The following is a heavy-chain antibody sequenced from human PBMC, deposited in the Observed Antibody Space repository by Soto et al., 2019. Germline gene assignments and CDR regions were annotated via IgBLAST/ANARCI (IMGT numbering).Heavy chain of an antibody. CDR3: ASERSAQYFDY. D-gene: IGHD1-26*01. CDR2: IMPTFGSA. V-gene: IGHV1-69*06. CDR1: GVTFSGHG. Sequence: RASVKVSCKASGVTFSGHGIAWVRQVPGQGLEWMGGIMPTFGSATYAPKFQGRVTISADKSTSTAYMELSSLRSEDTAVYFCASERSAQYFDYWGQGTLVTAPQ. J-gene: IGHJ4*02.